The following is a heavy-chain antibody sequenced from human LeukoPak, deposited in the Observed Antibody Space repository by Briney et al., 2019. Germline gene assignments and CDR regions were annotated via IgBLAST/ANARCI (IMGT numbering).Heavy chain of an antibody. D-gene: IGHD3-22*01. Sequence: SETLSLTCAVYGGSFSGYYWSWIRQPPGKGLEWIGEINHSGSTNYNPSLKSRVTISVDTSKNQFSLKLSSVTAADTAVYYCARGSLITMIVVDAFDIWGQGTMVTVSS. CDR3: ARGSLITMIVVDAFDI. CDR2: INHSGST. CDR1: GGSFSGYY. V-gene: IGHV4-34*01. J-gene: IGHJ3*02.